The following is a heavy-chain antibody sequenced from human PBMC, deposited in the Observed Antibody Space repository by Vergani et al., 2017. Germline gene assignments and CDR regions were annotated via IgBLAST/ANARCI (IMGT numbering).Heavy chain of an antibody. Sequence: VQLLESGGGLVQPGGSLRLSCAASGFTFSSYAMSWVRQAPGKGLEWVAVISYDGSNKYYADSVKGRFTISRDNSKNTLYLQMNSLRAEDTAVYYCARSGSSLMTTVTTNWGQGTLVTVSS. CDR1: GFTFSSYA. CDR2: ISYDGSNK. J-gene: IGHJ4*02. V-gene: IGHV3-30*04. CDR3: ARSGSSLMTTVTTN. D-gene: IGHD4-17*01.